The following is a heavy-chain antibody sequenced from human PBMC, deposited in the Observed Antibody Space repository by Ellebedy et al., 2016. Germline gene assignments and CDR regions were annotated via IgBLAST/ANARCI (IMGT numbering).Heavy chain of an antibody. D-gene: IGHD3-16*01. Sequence: GSLRLXXTVSGGSVRGSDYFWSWIRQSPGKGLEWIGYIFWSGTTYYSPSLKSRVTISVDTSKNQFSLRLNSVTAADTAIYYCARQSTDGPYTRIYYFFMDVWGKGTMVTVSS. CDR2: IFWSGTT. CDR1: GGSVRGSDYF. V-gene: IGHV4-39*01. CDR3: ARQSTDGPYTRIYYFFMDV. J-gene: IGHJ6*03.